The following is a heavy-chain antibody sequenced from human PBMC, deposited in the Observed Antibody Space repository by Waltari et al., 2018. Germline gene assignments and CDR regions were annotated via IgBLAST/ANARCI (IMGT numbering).Heavy chain of an antibody. CDR1: GFTFSNYA. J-gene: IGHJ4*02. CDR3: AKDVRGWYFDY. D-gene: IGHD6-19*01. V-gene: IGHV3-23*01. CDR2: MSGNGGST. Sequence: EVHLLESGGGLVQPGGSLRLSCAASGFTFSNYAMTWVRQAPGKGLEWVSGMSGNGGSTYYADSVKGRFTISRDKSKNTLYLQMNSLRAEDTAVYYCAKDVRGWYFDYWGQGTLVTVSS.